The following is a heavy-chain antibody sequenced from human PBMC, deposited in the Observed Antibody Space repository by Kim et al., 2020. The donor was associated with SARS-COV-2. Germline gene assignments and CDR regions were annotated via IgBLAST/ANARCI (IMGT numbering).Heavy chain of an antibody. CDR1: GYSFTSYW. D-gene: IGHD4-17*01. CDR3: ARTVWYGDYTGSFGYFDY. CDR2: IYPGDSDP. V-gene: IGHV5-51*01. J-gene: IGHJ4*02. Sequence: GESLKISCKGSGYSFTSYWIGWVRQMPGKGLEWMGIIYPGDSDPRYSPSFQGQVTISADKSISTAYLQWSSLKASDTAMYYCARTVWYGDYTGSFGYFDYWGQGTLVTVSS.